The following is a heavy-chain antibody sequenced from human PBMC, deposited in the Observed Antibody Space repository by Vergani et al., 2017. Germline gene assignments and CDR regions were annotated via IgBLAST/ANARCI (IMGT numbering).Heavy chain of an antibody. CDR2: ISYDGSNK. V-gene: IGHV3-30*18. J-gene: IGHJ4*02. CDR1: GFTFSSYR. D-gene: IGHD3-3*01. CDR3: AKESRFLECLTPSDGSLYFDY. Sequence: QVQLVESGGGVVQPGRSLRLSCAASGFTFSSYRMHWVRQAPGKGLEWVAVISYDGSNKYYADSVKGRFTISRDNSKNTLYLQMNSLRAEDTAVYYCAKESRFLECLTPSDGSLYFDYWGQGTLVTVSS.